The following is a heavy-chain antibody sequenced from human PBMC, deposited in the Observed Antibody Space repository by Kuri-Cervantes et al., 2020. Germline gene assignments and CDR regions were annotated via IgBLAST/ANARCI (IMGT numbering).Heavy chain of an antibody. CDR2: ISAYNGNT. CDR1: GYTSTSYY. D-gene: IGHD6-13*01. Sequence: ASVKVSCKASGYTSTSYYMHWVRQAPGQGLEWMGWISAYNGNTNYAQKLQGRVTMTTDTSTSTAYMELRSLRSDDTAVYYCAREAGKRGYSSTWYYFQHWGQGTLVTVSS. J-gene: IGHJ1*01. V-gene: IGHV1-18*04. CDR3: AREAGKRGYSSTWYYFQH.